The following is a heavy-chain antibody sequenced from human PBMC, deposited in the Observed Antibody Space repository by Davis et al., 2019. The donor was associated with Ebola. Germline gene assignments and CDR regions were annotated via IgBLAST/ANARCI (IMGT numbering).Heavy chain of an antibody. CDR2: IIPILGIA. V-gene: IGHV1-69*04. J-gene: IGHJ2*01. CDR1: GYTFTSYG. D-gene: IGHD3-16*02. Sequence: SVKVSCKASGYTFTSYGISWVRQAPGQGLEWMGRIIPILGIANYAQKFQGRVTITADKSTSTAYMELSSLRSEDTAVYYCARVMYDYVWGSYRNWYFDLWGRGTLVTVSS. CDR3: ARVMYDYVWGSYRNWYFDL.